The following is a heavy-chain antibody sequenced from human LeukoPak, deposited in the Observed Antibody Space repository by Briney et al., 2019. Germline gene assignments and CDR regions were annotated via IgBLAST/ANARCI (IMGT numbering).Heavy chain of an antibody. J-gene: IGHJ4*02. Sequence: SETLSLTCTVSGGSISSYYWSWIRQPPGKGLEWIGYIYSSGSTDYIPSPKSRVTISIDMSNNQFSLKLSSVTAADTAVYYCARGSGVVVTPAMKMSSNFDYWGQGTLVTVSS. CDR1: GGSISSYY. CDR3: ARGSGVVVTPAMKMSSNFDY. V-gene: IGHV4-59*01. D-gene: IGHD2-2*01. CDR2: IYSSGST.